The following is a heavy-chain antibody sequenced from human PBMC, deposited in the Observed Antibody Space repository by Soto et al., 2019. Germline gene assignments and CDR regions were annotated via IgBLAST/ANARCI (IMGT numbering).Heavy chain of an antibody. J-gene: IGHJ3*02. Sequence: QVQLVQSGAEVKKPGSSVKVSCKASGGTFSSYTISWVRQAPGQGLEWMGRIIPILGIANYAQKFQGRVTITADKSTSTAYMELSSLRSEDTAVYYCARPHYYGSGSYPQTDAFDIWGQGTMVTVSS. CDR3: ARPHYYGSGSYPQTDAFDI. CDR2: IIPILGIA. CDR1: GGTFSSYT. D-gene: IGHD3-10*01. V-gene: IGHV1-69*02.